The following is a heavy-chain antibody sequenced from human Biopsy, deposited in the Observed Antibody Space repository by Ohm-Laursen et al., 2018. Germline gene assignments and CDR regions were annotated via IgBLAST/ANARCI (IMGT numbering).Heavy chain of an antibody. CDR3: ARGSSYGYDFDY. CDR2: INQSGET. CDR1: GATFSDYY. D-gene: IGHD5-18*01. V-gene: IGHV4-34*01. J-gene: IGHJ4*02. Sequence: GTLSLTCTVYGATFSDYYWSWIRQPPGKGLEWIGQINQSGETKYNPSLQSRVTISAEVSKNQFSLKLSSVTAADTAVYFCARGSSYGYDFDYWGQGTLVAVSS.